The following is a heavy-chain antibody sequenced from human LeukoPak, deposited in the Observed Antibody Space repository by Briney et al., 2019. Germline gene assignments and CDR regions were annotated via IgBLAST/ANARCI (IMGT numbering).Heavy chain of an antibody. Sequence: SQTLSLTCTVSGGSISSGTYYWSWIRQHPGKGLEWIGYIYYSGSTYYNPSLKSRVTISVDTSKNQFSLKLSSVTAADTAVYYCARDNYDYVWGSYRYDLNFDYWGQGTLVTVSS. CDR2: IYYSGST. CDR1: GGSISSGTYY. J-gene: IGHJ4*02. CDR3: ARDNYDYVWGSYRYDLNFDY. V-gene: IGHV4-31*03. D-gene: IGHD3-16*02.